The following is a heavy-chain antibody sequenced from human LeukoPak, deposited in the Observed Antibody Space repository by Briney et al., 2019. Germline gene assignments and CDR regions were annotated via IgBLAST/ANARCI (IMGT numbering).Heavy chain of an antibody. V-gene: IGHV3-21*01. Sequence: GGSLRLSCAASRFTFSDYSMNWVRHAPGKGLQWVASISSGSVYIYYADSMKGRFTISRDNAKNSMYLQMYSLRAEDTAVYYCAREEGGYYDSSGYYFDYWGQGTLVTVSS. CDR1: RFTFSDYS. CDR2: ISSGSVYI. CDR3: AREEGGYYDSSGYYFDY. J-gene: IGHJ4*02. D-gene: IGHD3-22*01.